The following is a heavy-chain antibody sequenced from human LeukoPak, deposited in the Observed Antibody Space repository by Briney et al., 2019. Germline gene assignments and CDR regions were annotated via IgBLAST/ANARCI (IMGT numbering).Heavy chain of an antibody. J-gene: IGHJ4*02. V-gene: IGHV3-53*01. CDR3: VYMTKDN. CDR2: IYSGGSK. D-gene: IGHD4-11*01. Sequence: GGSLRLSCAASGFTVSSNYMSWVRQAPGKGLEWGSVIYSGGSKYYADSVKGRFTISRHNSKNTLFLQLNSLRAEDTAVYYCVYMTKDNWGQGTLVTVSS. CDR1: GFTVSSNY.